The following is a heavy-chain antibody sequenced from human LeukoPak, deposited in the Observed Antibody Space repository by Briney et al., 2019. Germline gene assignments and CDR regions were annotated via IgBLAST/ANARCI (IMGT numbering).Heavy chain of an antibody. V-gene: IGHV3-21*01. D-gene: IGHD6-19*01. CDR1: EFTFNNYG. J-gene: IGHJ4*02. Sequence: GGSLRLSCAASEFTFNNYGMSWVRQAPGKVLEWVSSISSSSTYIFYADSVKGRFTISRDNAKNSLYLQMNSLRAEDTAVYYCARSMSAVAGPRGNWGQGTLVTVSS. CDR2: ISSSSTYI. CDR3: ARSMSAVAGPRGN.